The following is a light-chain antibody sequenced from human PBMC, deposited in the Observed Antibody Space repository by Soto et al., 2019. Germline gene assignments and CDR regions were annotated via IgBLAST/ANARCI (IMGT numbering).Light chain of an antibody. V-gene: IGKV3-11*01. CDR2: GAS. Sequence: EIVLTQSPATLSLSPGERATLSCRASQSVSSYLAWYQQKPGQAPRLLIYGASNRATGTPARFSGSGSGTDFTLIISSLEPEDFAVYYCQHRGKWPRTFGQGTKLEI. CDR3: QHRGKWPRT. J-gene: IGKJ2*01. CDR1: QSVSSY.